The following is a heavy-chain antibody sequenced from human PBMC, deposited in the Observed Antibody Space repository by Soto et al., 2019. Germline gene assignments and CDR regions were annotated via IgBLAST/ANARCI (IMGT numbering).Heavy chain of an antibody. D-gene: IGHD3-3*01. CDR1: GYTFTSYG. J-gene: IGHJ4*02. CDR3: ARDMIPVRFLEWLLPRFDY. V-gene: IGHV1-18*01. CDR2: ISAYNGNT. Sequence: RPSVKVSCKASGYTFTSYGISWVRQAPGQGLEWMGWISAYNGNTNYAQKLQGRVTMTTDTSTSTAYMELRSLRSDDTAVYYCARDMIPVRFLEWLLPRFDYWGQGTLVTVSS.